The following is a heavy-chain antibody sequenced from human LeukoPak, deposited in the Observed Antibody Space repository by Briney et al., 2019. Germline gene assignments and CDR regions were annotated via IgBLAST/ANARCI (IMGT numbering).Heavy chain of an antibody. Sequence: GGSLRLSCAASGFTFSTYAMSWVRQAPGEGLEWVSAISGTGGSTYYADSVKGRFTISRDNSKNTLYLQMNSLRAEDTAVYYCAKEPRDCTGGTCYSVGGYYFHYCGQGTLVTVSS. CDR3: AKEPRDCTGGTCYSVGGYYFHY. V-gene: IGHV3-23*01. D-gene: IGHD2-15*01. CDR2: ISGTGGST. J-gene: IGHJ4*02. CDR1: GFTFSTYA.